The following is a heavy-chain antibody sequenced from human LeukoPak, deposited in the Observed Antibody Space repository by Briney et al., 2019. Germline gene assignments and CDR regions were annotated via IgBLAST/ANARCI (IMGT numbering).Heavy chain of an antibody. CDR1: GFTFSSYA. D-gene: IGHD3-22*01. J-gene: IGHJ4*02. CDR3: ARDRSGYYFDY. CDR2: IKQDGSEK. V-gene: IGHV3-7*01. Sequence: GGSLRLSCAASGFTFSSYAMSWVRQAPGKGLEWVANIKQDGSEKYYVDSVKGRFTISRDNAKNSLYLQMNSLRAEDTAVYYCARDRSGYYFDYWGQGTLVTVSS.